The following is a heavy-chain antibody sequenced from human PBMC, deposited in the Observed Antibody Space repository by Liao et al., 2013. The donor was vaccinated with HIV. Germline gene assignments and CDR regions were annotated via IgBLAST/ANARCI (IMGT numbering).Heavy chain of an antibody. V-gene: IGHV4-39*07. CDR1: GGSISSDNYY. CDR3: ARGRDGYNPGAFDI. CDR2: IFYSGSA. D-gene: IGHD5-24*01. Sequence: QLQLQESGPGLVKPSETLSLTCTVSGGSISSDNYYWGWIRQPPGKGLECIGSIFYSGSANYNPSLKSRVIILLDTSKTQFSLKLRSVTAADTAVYYCARGRDGYNPGAFDIWGQGTLVTVSS. J-gene: IGHJ3*02.